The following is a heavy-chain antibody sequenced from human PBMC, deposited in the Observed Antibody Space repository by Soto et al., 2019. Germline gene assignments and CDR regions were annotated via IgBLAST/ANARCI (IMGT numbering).Heavy chain of an antibody. CDR3: ASRYDSSGY. V-gene: IGHV3-23*01. D-gene: IGHD3-22*01. J-gene: IGHJ4*02. CDR2: ISGSGGIT. CDR1: GFTFSSYA. Sequence: GGSLRLSCTASGFTFSSYAMSRVRQAPGKGLEWVSAISGSGGITYYADSVKGRFTISRDNSQNTLYLQMNSLRAEDTAVYYCASRYDSSGYWGQGTPVTVSS.